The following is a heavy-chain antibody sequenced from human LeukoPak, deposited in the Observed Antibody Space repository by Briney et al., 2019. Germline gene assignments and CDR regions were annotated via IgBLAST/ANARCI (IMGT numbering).Heavy chain of an antibody. CDR3: ARDRGIGIVESRVAFDL. V-gene: IGHV4-4*07. Sequence: SETLSLTCSVSGDSITSFDWSWVRQPAGKGQEWVGRIYSNEHTYSNPSLRGRVTISVDKSRNLVSLRLSSMAAADTGVYYCARDRGIGIVESRVAFDLWGQGTMVTVSS. J-gene: IGHJ3*01. D-gene: IGHD3-22*01. CDR2: IYSNEHT. CDR1: GDSITSFD.